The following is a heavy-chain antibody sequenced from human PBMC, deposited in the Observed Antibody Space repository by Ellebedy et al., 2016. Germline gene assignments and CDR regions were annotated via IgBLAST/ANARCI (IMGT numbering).Heavy chain of an antibody. CDR3: ARVPYDSGSYRVDY. D-gene: IGHD3-10*01. CDR1: GFTFSDYA. Sequence: GGSLRLSXAASGFTFSDYAMSWVRQAPGKGLEWVAVISNDGNNKYYADSVEGRFTISRDNSKNTLYLQMNSLRAEDTAVYYCARVPYDSGSYRVDYWGQGALVTVSS. V-gene: IGHV3-30*03. J-gene: IGHJ4*02. CDR2: ISNDGNNK.